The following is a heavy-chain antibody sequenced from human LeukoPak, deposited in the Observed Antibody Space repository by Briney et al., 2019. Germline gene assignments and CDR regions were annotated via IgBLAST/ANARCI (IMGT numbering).Heavy chain of an antibody. CDR2: MNQDGSEK. V-gene: IGHV3-7*01. D-gene: IGHD7-27*01. J-gene: IGHJ6*02. CDR3: ASYPHWVAGHV. Sequence: PGGSLRLSCGASGFTFSDSWMSWVRQAPGKGLEWVANMNQDGSEKAYVDSVKGRFAISRDNARNSLYLQMSSLRAEDTAVYYCASYPHWVAGHVWGQETTVSVSS. CDR1: GFTFSDSW.